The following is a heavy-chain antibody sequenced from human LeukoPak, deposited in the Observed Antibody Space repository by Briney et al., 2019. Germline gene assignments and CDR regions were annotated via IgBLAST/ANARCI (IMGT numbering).Heavy chain of an antibody. CDR3: ARDTHCSSTSCYPYYYGMDV. Sequence: GASVKISCRASGGTFSSYAISWVRQDPRQGLEWMGRIIPLLGIANYAQKFQGRLTITADKSTSTAYMELSSLRSDDTAVYYCARDTHCSSTSCYPYYYGMDVWGQGTTVTVSS. CDR2: IIPLLGIA. V-gene: IGHV1-69*04. J-gene: IGHJ6*02. D-gene: IGHD2-2*01. CDR1: GGTFSSYA.